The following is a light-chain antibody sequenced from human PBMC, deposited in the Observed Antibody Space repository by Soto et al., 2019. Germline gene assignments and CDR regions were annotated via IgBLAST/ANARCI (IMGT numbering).Light chain of an antibody. CDR1: GSDVGSFDL. Sequence: QSALTQPASVSGSPEQSITISCTGPGSDVGSFDLVSWYQQHPGKAPKLIIFEGSKRPSGVSNRFSGSKSDNRASLTISGLQAEDEADYHCSSYAGSMTWVFGGGTKLTVL. CDR2: EGS. CDR3: SSYAGSMTWV. V-gene: IGLV2-23*01. J-gene: IGLJ3*02.